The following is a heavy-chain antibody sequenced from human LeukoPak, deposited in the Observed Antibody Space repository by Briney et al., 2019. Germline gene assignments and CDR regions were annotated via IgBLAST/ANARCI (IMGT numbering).Heavy chain of an antibody. D-gene: IGHD6-13*01. Sequence: GASVKVSCKASGYTFTGYYMHWVRQAPGQGLGWMGWINPNSGGTNYAQKFQGRVTMTRDTSISTAYMELSRLTYDDTAVYYCASTGQQLVDGDWFDPWGQGTLVTVSS. V-gene: IGHV1-2*02. CDR2: INPNSGGT. CDR1: GYTFTGYY. J-gene: IGHJ5*02. CDR3: ASTGQQLVDGDWFDP.